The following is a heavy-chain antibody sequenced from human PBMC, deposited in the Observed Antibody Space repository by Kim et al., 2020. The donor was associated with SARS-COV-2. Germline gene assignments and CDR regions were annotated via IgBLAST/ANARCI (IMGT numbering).Heavy chain of an antibody. CDR2: IYSGGST. J-gene: IGHJ3*02. Sequence: GGSLRLSCAASGFTVSSNYMSWVRQAPGKGLEWVSVIYSGGSTYYSDSVKGRFTISRDNSTNTLYLQMNSLRAEDTAVYYCASAYCYDSSGYGGIAFDIWGQGTMVTVSS. D-gene: IGHD3-22*01. V-gene: IGHV3-53*01. CDR1: GFTVSSNY. CDR3: ASAYCYDSSGYGGIAFDI.